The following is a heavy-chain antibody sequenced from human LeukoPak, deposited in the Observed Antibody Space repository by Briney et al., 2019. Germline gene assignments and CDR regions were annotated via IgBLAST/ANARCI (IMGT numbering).Heavy chain of an antibody. D-gene: IGHD6-13*01. CDR3: ARATAGFDY. V-gene: IGHV3-7*01. J-gene: IGHJ4*02. CDR2: INQDGSEK. Sequence: GGSLRLSCAASGFTFSSYWTSWVRQSPGTGLEWLASINQDGSEKSYVDSVKGRFTISRDNAKTSLYLQMNTLRVEDTAVYYCARATAGFDYWGQGTLVTVSS. CDR1: GFTFSSYW.